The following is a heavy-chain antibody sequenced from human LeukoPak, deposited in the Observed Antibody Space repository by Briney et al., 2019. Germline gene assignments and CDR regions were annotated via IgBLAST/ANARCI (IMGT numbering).Heavy chain of an antibody. CDR3: MRGGRRRDDYFDY. CDR2: VGTGGDDI. V-gene: IGHV3-21*05. Sequence: PGGSLRLSHAASGYTFPSYSLKWVRQSPGKGLEWISYVGTGGDDIYYADSVTGRFTISRDNAEKSVYLQMNSLRVEDTAVYYCMRGGRRRDDYFDYRGQGTQVTVSS. CDR1: GYTFPSYS. D-gene: IGHD1-14*01. J-gene: IGHJ4*02.